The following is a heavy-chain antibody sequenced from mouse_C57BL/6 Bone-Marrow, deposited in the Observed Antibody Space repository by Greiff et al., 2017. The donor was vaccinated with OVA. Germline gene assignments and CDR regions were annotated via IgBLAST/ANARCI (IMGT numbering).Heavy chain of an antibody. CDR1: GYAFSSSW. CDR2: IYPGDGDT. CDR3: SSRGYYYGSSYDY. V-gene: IGHV1-82*01. Sequence: QVQLQQSGPELVKPGASVKISCKASGYAFSSSWMNWVKQRPGKGLEWIGRIYPGDGDTNYNGKFKGKATLTADKSSSTAYMQLSSLTSEDSAVYFCSSRGYYYGSSYDYWGQGTTRTVSS. D-gene: IGHD1-1*01. J-gene: IGHJ2*01.